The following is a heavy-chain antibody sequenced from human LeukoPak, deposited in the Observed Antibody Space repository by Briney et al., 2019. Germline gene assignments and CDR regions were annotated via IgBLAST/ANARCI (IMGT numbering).Heavy chain of an antibody. Sequence: SVKVSCKASGGTFSSYAISWVRQAPGEGREWMGGIIPIFGTANYAQKCQGRVTITADESTSKAYMELSSLRSEDTAVYYCASGCSSTSCYFSTLGGHAFGIWGQGTMVTVSS. CDR2: IIPIFGTA. J-gene: IGHJ3*02. V-gene: IGHV1-69*01. CDR3: ASGCSSTSCYFSTLGGHAFGI. D-gene: IGHD2-2*01. CDR1: GGTFSSYA.